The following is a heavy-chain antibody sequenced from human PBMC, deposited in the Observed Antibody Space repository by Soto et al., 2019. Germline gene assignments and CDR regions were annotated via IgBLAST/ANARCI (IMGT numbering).Heavy chain of an antibody. CDR3: ARHHPTRIAAAGTYYYGMDV. V-gene: IGHV4-39*01. CDR2: IYYSGST. D-gene: IGHD6-13*01. J-gene: IGHJ6*02. CDR1: GCSISSSSYY. Sequence: SETLSLTCTVSGCSISSSSYYWGWIRQPPGKGLEWIGSIYYSGSTYYNPSLKSRVTISVDTSKNQFSLKLSSVTAADTAVYYCARHHPTRIAAAGTYYYGMDVWGQGTTVTVSS.